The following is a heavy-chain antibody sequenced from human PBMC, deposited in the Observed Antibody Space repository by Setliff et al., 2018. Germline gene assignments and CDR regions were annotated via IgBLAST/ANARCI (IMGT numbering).Heavy chain of an antibody. D-gene: IGHD2-21*01. CDR1: GFTFSNYE. V-gene: IGHV3-72*01. CDR3: LGSLRKINSFDI. Sequence: GGSLRLSCAASGFTFSNYEMNWVRQAPGKGLEWVGRSRNKANSYITEYAASVKGRFTISRDDSKNSLYLQMKSLKTEDTAVYYCLGSLRKINSFDIWGQGTMVTVSS. J-gene: IGHJ3*02. CDR2: SRNKANSYIT.